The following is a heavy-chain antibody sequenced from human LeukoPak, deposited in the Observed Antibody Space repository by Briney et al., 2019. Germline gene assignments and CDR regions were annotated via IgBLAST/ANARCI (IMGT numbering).Heavy chain of an antibody. Sequence: GGSLRLSCAASGFTFSSYGMHWVRQAPGKGLEWVAVISYDGSNKYYADSVKGRFTISRDNSKNTLYLQMNSLRAEDTAVYYCAKGGVYYDSSGYFFQHWGQGTLVTVSS. CDR1: GFTFSSYG. J-gene: IGHJ1*01. D-gene: IGHD3-22*01. V-gene: IGHV3-30*18. CDR2: ISYDGSNK. CDR3: AKGGVYYDSSGYFFQH.